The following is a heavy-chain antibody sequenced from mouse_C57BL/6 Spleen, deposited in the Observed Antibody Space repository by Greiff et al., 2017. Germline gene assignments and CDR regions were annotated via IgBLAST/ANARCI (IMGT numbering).Heavy chain of an antibody. CDR3: ARSYYSPYYAMDY. Sequence: QVQLQQPGAELVRPGSSVKLSCKASGYTFTSYWMHWVKQRPIQGLEWIGNIDPSDSETHSNPQFKDKATLTVDKSSSTAYMQISSLTSEDSAVYYCARSYYSPYYAMDYWGQGTSVTVSS. CDR1: GYTFTSYW. CDR2: IDPSDSET. V-gene: IGHV1-52*01. J-gene: IGHJ4*01. D-gene: IGHD2-12*01.